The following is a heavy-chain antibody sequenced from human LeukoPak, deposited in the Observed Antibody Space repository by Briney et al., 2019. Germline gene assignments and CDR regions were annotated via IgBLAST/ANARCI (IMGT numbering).Heavy chain of an antibody. CDR2: INAGNGNT. J-gene: IGHJ4*02. CDR3: ASSLWGSGSYYSY. D-gene: IGHD3-10*01. V-gene: IGHV1-3*01. CDR1: GYTFTSYA. Sequence: ASVKVSCKASGYTFTSYAMHWVRQAPGQRLEWMGWINAGNGNTKYSQRFQGRVTITRDTSANTAYMELSSLRSEDTAVYYCASSLWGSGSYYSYWGQGTLVTVSS.